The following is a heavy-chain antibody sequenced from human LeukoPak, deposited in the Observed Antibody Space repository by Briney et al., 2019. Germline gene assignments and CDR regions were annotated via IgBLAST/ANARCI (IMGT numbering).Heavy chain of an antibody. CDR1: GGSISSSSYY. D-gene: IGHD3-22*01. Sequence: LETLSLTCTVSGGSISSSSYYWGWIRQPPGKGLEWIGSIYYSGSTYYNPSLKSRVTISVDTSKNQFSLKLSSVTAADTAVYYCASNYYDSSGYRYDYWGQGTLVTVSS. CDR3: ASNYYDSSGYRYDY. J-gene: IGHJ4*02. CDR2: IYYSGST. V-gene: IGHV4-39*01.